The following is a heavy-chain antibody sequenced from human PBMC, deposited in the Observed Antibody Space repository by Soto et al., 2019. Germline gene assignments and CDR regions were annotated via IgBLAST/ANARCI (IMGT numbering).Heavy chain of an antibody. CDR2: IFYAGNT. CDR1: GGSVNGYY. J-gene: IGHJ6*02. D-gene: IGHD1-1*01. V-gene: IGHV4-59*02. Sequence: PSETLSLTCTVSGGSVNGYYWSWIRQSPGKGLEWLGYIFYAGNTLYNPSVKSRVTISVDTSKNQFSLRLSSLTAADTAVYYCTRHAIIPKLQYGMDVWGQGTTVTVSS. CDR3: TRHAIIPKLQYGMDV.